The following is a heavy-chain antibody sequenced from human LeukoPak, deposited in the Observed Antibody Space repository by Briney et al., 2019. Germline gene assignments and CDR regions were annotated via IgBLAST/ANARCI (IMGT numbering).Heavy chain of an antibody. D-gene: IGHD2-2*01. CDR1: GGSISSSSYY. CDR2: IYYSGST. Sequence: SETLSLTCTVSGGSISSSSYYWGWIRQPPGKGLEWIGSIYYSGSTYYNPSLKSRVTISVDTSKNQFSLKLSSVTAADTAVYYCASTTDIVVVPAARGAFDIWGQGTMVTVSS. CDR3: ASTTDIVVVPAARGAFDI. J-gene: IGHJ3*02. V-gene: IGHV4-39*01.